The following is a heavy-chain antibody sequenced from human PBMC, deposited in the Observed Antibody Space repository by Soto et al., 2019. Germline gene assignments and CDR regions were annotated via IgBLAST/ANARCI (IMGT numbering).Heavy chain of an antibody. Sequence: SETLSLTCTVSGCSISSYYWILIRQPPGKGLEWIGYIYYSGSTNYNPSLKSRVTISVDTSKNQFSLKLSSVTAADTAVYYCAREPYGDYFDYWGQGTLVTVSS. D-gene: IGHD4-17*01. V-gene: IGHV4-59*01. CDR1: GCSISSYY. CDR3: AREPYGDYFDY. J-gene: IGHJ4*02. CDR2: IYYSGST.